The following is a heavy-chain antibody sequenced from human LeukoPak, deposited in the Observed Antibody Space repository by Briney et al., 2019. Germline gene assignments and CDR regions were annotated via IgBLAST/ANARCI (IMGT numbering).Heavy chain of an antibody. CDR2: TSYDGSNN. D-gene: IGHD1-1*01. V-gene: IGHV3-30-3*01. CDR3: ARDSRWNGRTADAFDI. J-gene: IGHJ3*02. Sequence: GGSLRLSCAASGFTFSNYAMHWVRQAPGKGLDWVAVTSYDGSNNYYAESVKGRFTISRDNSKDTLYLQMNSLRPEDTAVYYCARDSRWNGRTADAFDIWGQGTMVTVSS. CDR1: GFTFSNYA.